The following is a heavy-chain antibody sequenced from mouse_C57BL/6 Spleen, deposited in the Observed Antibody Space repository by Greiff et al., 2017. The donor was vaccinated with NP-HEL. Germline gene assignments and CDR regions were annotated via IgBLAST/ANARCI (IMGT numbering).Heavy chain of an antibody. J-gene: IGHJ2*01. CDR3: ARAYDYHEGYYFDY. CDR2: ISDGGSYT. Sequence: EVQRVESGGGLVKPGGSLKLSCAASGFTFSSYAMSWVRQTPEKRLEWVATISDGGSYTYYPDNVKGRFTISRDNAKNNLYLQMSHLKSEDTAMYYCARAYDYHEGYYFDYWGQGTTLTVSS. V-gene: IGHV5-4*01. CDR1: GFTFSSYA. D-gene: IGHD2-4*01.